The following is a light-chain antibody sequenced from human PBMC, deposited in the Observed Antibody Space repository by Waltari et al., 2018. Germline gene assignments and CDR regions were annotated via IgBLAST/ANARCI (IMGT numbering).Light chain of an antibody. CDR1: NIGSKY. CDR3: QVWDSSTDHGL. V-gene: IGLV3-21*02. CDR2: ADS. J-gene: IGLJ2*01. Sequence: SYDLTQPPSLSAASGQTAMITCGGDNIGSKYVHWYQQKPAQAPVQVIYADSKRPSGIPERFSGSNSGNTATLTISGVEAGDEADYYCQVWDSSTDHGLFGGGTRLTVL.